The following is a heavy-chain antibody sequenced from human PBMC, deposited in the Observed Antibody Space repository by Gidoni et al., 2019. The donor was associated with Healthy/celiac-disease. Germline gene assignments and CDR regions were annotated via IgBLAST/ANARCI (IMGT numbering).Heavy chain of an antibody. V-gene: IGHV1-69*01. D-gene: IGHD3-22*01. CDR1: GGTFSSYA. CDR3: ARDENFYYYDSSGYHY. Sequence: QVQLVQSGAEVKKPGSSVKVSCKASGGTFSSYAISWVRQAPGQGLEWMGGIIPIFGTANYAQKFQGRVTITADESTSTAYMELSSLRSEDTAVYYCARDENFYYYDSSGYHYWGQGTLVTVSS. J-gene: IGHJ4*02. CDR2: IIPIFGTA.